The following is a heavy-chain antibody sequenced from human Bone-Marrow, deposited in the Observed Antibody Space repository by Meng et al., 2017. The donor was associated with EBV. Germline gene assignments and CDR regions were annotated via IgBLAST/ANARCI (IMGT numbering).Heavy chain of an antibody. D-gene: IGHD6-19*01. V-gene: IGHV4-61*01. CDR3: ARVALAVAGYFDY. CDR2: IYYSGST. CDR1: GGSVSSGSSD. J-gene: IGHJ4*02. Sequence: VPLQESGPGLVKPSETRYLTCTFPGGSVSSGSSDWSWIRQPPGKGLEWIGYIYYSGSTNYNPSLKSRVTISVDTSKNQFSLKLSSVTAADTAVYYCARVALAVAGYFDYWGQGTLVTVSS.